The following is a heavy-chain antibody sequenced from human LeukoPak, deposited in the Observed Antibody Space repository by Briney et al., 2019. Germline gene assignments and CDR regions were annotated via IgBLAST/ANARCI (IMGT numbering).Heavy chain of an antibody. CDR2: IKTKTDGGTT. D-gene: IGHD4-11*01. V-gene: IGHV3-15*01. CDR1: GFTFSNAW. CDR3: AKFESMTTLTNFDY. Sequence: GGSLRLSCAASGFTFSNAWMSWVRQAPGKGLEWVGRIKTKTDGGTTDYAAAVKGRFTISRDQSNNTLYLQMNSLRADDTAVYYCAKFESMTTLTNFDYWGQGTLVTVSS. J-gene: IGHJ4*02.